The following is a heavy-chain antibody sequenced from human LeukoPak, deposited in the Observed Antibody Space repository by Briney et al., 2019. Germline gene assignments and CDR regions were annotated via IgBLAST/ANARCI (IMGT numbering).Heavy chain of an antibody. Sequence: ETLSLTCAVYGGSFSGYYWSWIRQPAGKGLEWIGRIYTSGSTNYNPSLKSRVTISVDTSKNQFSLKLSSVTAADTAVYYCARGAFYGSGINWFDPWGQGTLVTVSS. D-gene: IGHD3-10*01. J-gene: IGHJ5*02. CDR3: ARGAFYGSGINWFDP. CDR1: GGSFSGYY. V-gene: IGHV4-59*10. CDR2: IYTSGST.